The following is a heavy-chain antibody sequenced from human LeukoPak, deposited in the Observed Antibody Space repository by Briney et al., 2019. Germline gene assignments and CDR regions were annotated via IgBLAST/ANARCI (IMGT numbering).Heavy chain of an antibody. J-gene: IGHJ4*02. V-gene: IGHV3-23*01. D-gene: IGHD3-22*01. Sequence: GGSLRLSCAASGFTFSSYWMHWVRQAPGKGLEWVSAISGSGGSTYYADSVKGRFTISRDNSKNTLYLQMNSLRAEDTAVYYCAKDRSSGYYSGLDYWGQGTLVTVSS. CDR3: AKDRSSGYYSGLDY. CDR2: ISGSGGST. CDR1: GFTFSSYW.